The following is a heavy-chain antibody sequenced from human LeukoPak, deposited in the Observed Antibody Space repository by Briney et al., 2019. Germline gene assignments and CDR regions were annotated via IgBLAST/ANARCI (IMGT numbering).Heavy chain of an antibody. CDR1: GYTFTSYG. Sequence: ASVKVSCKASGYTFTSYGISWVRQAPGQGLEWMAILKPNSGSTTYAQKFQGRLTVTRDMSTSTVYMELSTLRSEDTAVYYCARDRGSGRGWFAPWGQGTLVTVSS. D-gene: IGHD3-10*01. CDR3: ARDRGSGRGWFAP. J-gene: IGHJ5*02. V-gene: IGHV1-46*01. CDR2: LKPNSGST.